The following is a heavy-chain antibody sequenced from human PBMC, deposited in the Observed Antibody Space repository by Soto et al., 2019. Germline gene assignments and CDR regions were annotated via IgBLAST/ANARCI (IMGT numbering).Heavy chain of an antibody. V-gene: IGHV3-23*01. CDR2: ISGSGGST. D-gene: IGHD3-10*01. CDR3: AKEMTDSFSGYFQH. CDR1: GFTFSSYA. Sequence: PGGSLRLSCAASGFTFSSYAMSWVRQAPGKGLEWVSTISGSGGSTYYADSAKDRFTISRDNSKKTVYLQMNSLRADDTAVYYCAKEMTDSFSGYFQHWGQGTLVTVS. J-gene: IGHJ1*01.